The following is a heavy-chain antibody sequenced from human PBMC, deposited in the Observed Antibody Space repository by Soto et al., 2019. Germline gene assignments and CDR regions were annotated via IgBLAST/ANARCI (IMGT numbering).Heavy chain of an antibody. J-gene: IGHJ5*02. CDR3: ARHGTTIISVNWFAP. V-gene: IGHV4-39*01. Sequence: QLQLQESGPRVVKPSETLTLTCSLSGGSSSSRSYYWGWMRQSPGKGLEWIVSVYFGGTTYYNPSLKSRVSVSEDTSRDQFSLKLNSVTAADTGSYYFARHGTTIISVNWFAPWGQGLLVTVSS. CDR2: VYFGGTT. CDR1: GGSSSSRSYY. D-gene: IGHD3-9*01.